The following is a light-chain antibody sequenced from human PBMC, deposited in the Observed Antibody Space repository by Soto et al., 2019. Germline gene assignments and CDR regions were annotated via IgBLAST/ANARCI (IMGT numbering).Light chain of an antibody. V-gene: IGKV3-15*01. Sequence: EIVITQSPATLSVSPGERATLSCRASQSVSSNLAWYQQKPGQAPRLLIYGASTRATGIPARCSGSGSGTEFTLTIRSLQSEDFAVYYWQQYNNWRTFGQGTKVEIK. CDR3: QQYNNWRT. CDR2: GAS. J-gene: IGKJ1*01. CDR1: QSVSSN.